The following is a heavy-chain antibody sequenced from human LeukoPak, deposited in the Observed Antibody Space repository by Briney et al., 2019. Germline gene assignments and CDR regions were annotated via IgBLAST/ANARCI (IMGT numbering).Heavy chain of an antibody. V-gene: IGHV3-30*18. CDR3: AKADKWLRLWESFDY. Sequence: GGSLRFSCAASGFTFSSYGMHWVRQAPGKGLEWVAVISYDGSNKYYADSVKGRFTISRDNSKNTLYLQMNSLRAEDTAVYYCAKADKWLRLWESFDYWGQGTLVTVSS. D-gene: IGHD5-12*01. CDR2: ISYDGSNK. J-gene: IGHJ4*02. CDR1: GFTFSSYG.